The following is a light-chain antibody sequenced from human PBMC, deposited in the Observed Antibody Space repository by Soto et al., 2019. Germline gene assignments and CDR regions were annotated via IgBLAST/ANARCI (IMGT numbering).Light chain of an antibody. CDR3: QQYGSSPLT. CDR1: ESVSDNY. Sequence: EIVLTQSPGPLSLSPGERATLSCRASESVSDNYLAWYEQRSGEAPRLVIYGASSRASAVPDRFSGSGSGADFTLTIRRLEPEDFAVYYCQQYGSSPLTFGGGTKVDIK. CDR2: GAS. J-gene: IGKJ4*01. V-gene: IGKV3-20*01.